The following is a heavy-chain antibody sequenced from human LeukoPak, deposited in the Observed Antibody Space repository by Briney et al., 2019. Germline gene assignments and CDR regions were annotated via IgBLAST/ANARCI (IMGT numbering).Heavy chain of an antibody. D-gene: IGHD1-26*01. CDR3: TSLIVGATNDAFDI. CDR1: GGSISSSNW. Sequence: SETLSLTCAVSGGSISSSNWWSWVRQPPGNGLEWIGEIYHSGSTNYNPSLKRRVTISVDKSKNQFSLKLSSVTAADTAVYYCTSLIVGATNDAFDIWGQGTMVTVSS. CDR2: IYHSGST. V-gene: IGHV4-4*02. J-gene: IGHJ3*02.